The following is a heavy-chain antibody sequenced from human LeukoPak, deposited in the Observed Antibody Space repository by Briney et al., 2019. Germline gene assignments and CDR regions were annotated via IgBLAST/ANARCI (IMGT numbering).Heavy chain of an antibody. CDR2: INSDGSST. CDR1: GFTFSLHW. Sequence: RPGGSLRLSCAASGFTFSLHWMHWVRQAPGQGLVWVSRINSDGSSTSYADSVKGRFTISRDNPKNTLYLQMNSLRAEDTAVYYCARDSSGFFDYWGQGTLVTVSS. V-gene: IGHV3-74*01. D-gene: IGHD6-19*01. J-gene: IGHJ4*02. CDR3: ARDSSGFFDY.